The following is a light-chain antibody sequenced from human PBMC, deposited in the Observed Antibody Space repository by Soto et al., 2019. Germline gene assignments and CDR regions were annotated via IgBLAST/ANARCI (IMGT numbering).Light chain of an antibody. V-gene: IGKV1-12*01. CDR1: EDINSR. CDR3: QQADSFPIT. Sequence: DIQMTQSPSSVSASVGDRVTISCRASEDINSRLAWYQQKPGNAPKLLIYAAFILQSGVPSRFSGYGSGTDFTLSISSLQPEDFATYYCQQADSFPITFSQGTRLEI. CDR2: AAF. J-gene: IGKJ5*01.